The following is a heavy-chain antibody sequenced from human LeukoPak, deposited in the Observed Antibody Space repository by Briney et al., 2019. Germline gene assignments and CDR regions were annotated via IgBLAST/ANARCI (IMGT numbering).Heavy chain of an antibody. D-gene: IGHD3-9*01. Sequence: ASVKVSYKASGYTFTSYAMHWVRQAPGQRLEWMGWINAGNGNTKYSQKFQGRVTITRDTSASTAYMELSSLRSEDTAVYYCARWALTGYPPEAFDIWGQGTMVTVSS. J-gene: IGHJ3*02. CDR3: ARWALTGYPPEAFDI. V-gene: IGHV1-3*01. CDR2: INAGNGNT. CDR1: GYTFTSYA.